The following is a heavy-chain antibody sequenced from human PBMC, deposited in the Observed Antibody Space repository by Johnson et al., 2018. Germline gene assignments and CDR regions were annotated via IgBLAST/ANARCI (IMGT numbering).Heavy chain of an antibody. Sequence: VQLQESGGGLVQPGGSLRLSCAVCGFNLDEYVMHWVRQAPGKGLEWVSGIRWDGGVMGYVDCVKGRFTNSRDNAKKSLFLQMNSIRVEDTALYFCAKDIYGSDTTVWAGAGNSYYYGMDVSGQGPKFTVSS. CDR1: GFNLDEYV. CDR2: IRWDGGVM. J-gene: IGHJ6*02. V-gene: IGHV3-9*01. D-gene: IGHD4-17*01. CDR3: AKDIYGSDTTVWAGAGNSYYYGMDV.